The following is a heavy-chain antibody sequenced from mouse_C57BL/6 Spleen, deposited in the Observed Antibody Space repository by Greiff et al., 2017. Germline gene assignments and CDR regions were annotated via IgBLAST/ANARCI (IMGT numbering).Heavy chain of an antibody. V-gene: IGHV1-64*01. J-gene: IGHJ4*01. D-gene: IGHD1-1*01. CDR2: IHPNSGST. CDR1: GYTFTSYW. CDR3: ARPHYYYGSSYAMDY. Sequence: VQLQQPGAELVKPGASVKLSCKASGYTFTSYWMHWVKQRPGQGLEWIGMIHPNSGSTNYNEKFKSKATLTVDKSSSTAYMQLSSLTSEDSAVXYCARPHYYYGSSYAMDYWGQGTSVTVSS.